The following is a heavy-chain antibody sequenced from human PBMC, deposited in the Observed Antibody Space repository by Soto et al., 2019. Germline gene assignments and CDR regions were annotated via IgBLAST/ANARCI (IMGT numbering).Heavy chain of an antibody. V-gene: IGHV4-34*01. Sequence: SETLSLTCAVYGGSFSGYYWSWIRQPPGKGLEWIGEINHSGSTNYNPSLKSRVTISVDTSKNQFSLKLSSVTAADTAVYYCARGPPDRAMGFDPWGQGTLVTVSS. J-gene: IGHJ5*02. CDR1: GGSFSGYY. CDR3: ARGPPDRAMGFDP. D-gene: IGHD5-18*01. CDR2: INHSGST.